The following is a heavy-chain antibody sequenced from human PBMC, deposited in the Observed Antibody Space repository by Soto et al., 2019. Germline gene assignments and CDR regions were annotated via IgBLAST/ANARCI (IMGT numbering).Heavy chain of an antibody. CDR3: ARPVNMGAGLGVFDF. D-gene: IGHD1-26*01. V-gene: IGHV3-23*01. CDR2: ISTSGDST. Sequence: EVQLLESGGGLVQPGGSLRLSCAASGFTFITYAISWVRQAPGKGLQWVSAISTSGDSTYYADSVRGRFTISRDNSKNTLYLQMNTVRADDTAVYYSARPVNMGAGLGVFDFWGQGTLVTVSS. CDR1: GFTFITYA. J-gene: IGHJ4*02.